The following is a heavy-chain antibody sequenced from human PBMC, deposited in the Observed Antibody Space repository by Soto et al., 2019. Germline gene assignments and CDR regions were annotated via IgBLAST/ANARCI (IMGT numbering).Heavy chain of an antibody. V-gene: IGHV1-2*04. D-gene: IGHD6-19*01. Sequence: AASVKVSCKASGYTFAGYYMDWVRQAPGQWLEWMGWINPNSGGTNYAQKFQGWVTMTRDTSISTAYMELSRLRSDDTAVYYCARDLAAVAGWVAFDIWGQGTMVTVSS. CDR1: GYTFAGYY. J-gene: IGHJ3*02. CDR3: ARDLAAVAGWVAFDI. CDR2: INPNSGGT.